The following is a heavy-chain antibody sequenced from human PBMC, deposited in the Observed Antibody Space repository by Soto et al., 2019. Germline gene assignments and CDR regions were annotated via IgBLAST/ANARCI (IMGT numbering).Heavy chain of an antibody. Sequence: ETLSLTCTVSGGSISSYYWSWIRQPPGKGLEWIGYIYYSGSTNYNPSLKSRVTISVDTSKNQFSLELSSVTAADTAVYYCARGIAAAGTADYWGQGTLVTVSS. CDR1: GGSISSYY. J-gene: IGHJ4*02. CDR2: IYYSGST. V-gene: IGHV4-59*01. D-gene: IGHD6-13*01. CDR3: ARGIAAAGTADY.